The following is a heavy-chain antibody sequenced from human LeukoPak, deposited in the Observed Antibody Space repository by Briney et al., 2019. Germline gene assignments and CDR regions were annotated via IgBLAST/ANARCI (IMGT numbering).Heavy chain of an antibody. CDR2: INPSGGST. V-gene: IGHV1-46*01. Sequence: GASVKVSCKASGYTLTSYYMHWVRQAPGQGLEWMGIINPSGGSTSYAQKFQGRVTMTRDTSTSTVYMELSSLRSEDTAVYYCARSEYYGSGSYQYYYYGMDVWGQGTTVTVSS. J-gene: IGHJ6*02. CDR3: ARSEYYGSGSYQYYYYGMDV. CDR1: GYTLTSYY. D-gene: IGHD3-10*01.